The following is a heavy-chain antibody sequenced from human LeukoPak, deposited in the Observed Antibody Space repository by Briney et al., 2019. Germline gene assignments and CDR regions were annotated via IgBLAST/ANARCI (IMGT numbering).Heavy chain of an antibody. CDR3: ARRGNGSFYYFDD. CDR2: IYYSGST. D-gene: IGHD1-26*01. V-gene: IGHV4-59*08. J-gene: IGHJ4*02. Sequence: SETLSLTCTVSGGSISSYYWSWIRQPPGKGLEWIGYIYYSGSTNYNPSLKSRVTISVDTSKNQFSLKLSSMTAADTAVYYCARRGNGSFYYFDDWGQGTLVTVSS. CDR1: GGSISSYY.